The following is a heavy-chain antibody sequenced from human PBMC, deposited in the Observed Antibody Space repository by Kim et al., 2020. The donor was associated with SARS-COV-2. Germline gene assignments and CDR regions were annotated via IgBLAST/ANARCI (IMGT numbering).Heavy chain of an antibody. CDR3: ARFKVGAAAWGLSRRSKDGGDY. CDR2: IYYSGST. D-gene: IGHD6-13*01. CDR1: GGSISSSSYY. J-gene: IGHJ4*02. Sequence: SETLSLTCTVSGGSISSSSYYWGWIRQPPGKGLEWIGSIYYSGSTYYNPSLKSRXTISVEPSKNQFSLKLSSVTAADPAVDYCARFKVGAAAWGLSRRSKDGGDYWXXGTLVXVSS. V-gene: IGHV4-39*07.